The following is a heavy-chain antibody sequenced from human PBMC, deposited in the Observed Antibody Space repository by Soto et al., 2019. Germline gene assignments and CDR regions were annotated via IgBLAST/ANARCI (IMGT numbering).Heavy chain of an antibody. CDR2: IYYNDVT. Sequence: QVQLQESGPGLLKPSQTLSLTCNVSGDSINNGEYYWSWFRQPPGKGLEWIGYIYYNDVTYYNPSFKRRPTISLETSKNQFSLQLTSVTAADTAVYYCARDHTVTTGAFDIWGPGTMVTVSS. CDR1: GDSINNGEYY. J-gene: IGHJ3*02. D-gene: IGHD4-17*01. V-gene: IGHV4-30-4*01. CDR3: ARDHTVTTGAFDI.